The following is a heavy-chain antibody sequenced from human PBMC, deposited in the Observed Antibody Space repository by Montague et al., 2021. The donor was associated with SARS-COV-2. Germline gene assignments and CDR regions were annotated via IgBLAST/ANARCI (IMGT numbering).Heavy chain of an antibody. D-gene: IGHD2-8*01. CDR3: ARLFRSCSNGVCRTYYYYAMDV. J-gene: IGHJ6*02. CDR1: GGSISGYY. V-gene: IGHV4-59*01. CDR2: IYYSGST. Sequence: SETLSLTCTVSGGSISGYYWSWIRQSPGKGLEWIGYIYYSGSTKYNPFLESRVTASVDRSKNQVSLKLSSVTPADTAVYYCARLFRSCSNGVCRTYYYYAMDVWGQGTTVTVSS.